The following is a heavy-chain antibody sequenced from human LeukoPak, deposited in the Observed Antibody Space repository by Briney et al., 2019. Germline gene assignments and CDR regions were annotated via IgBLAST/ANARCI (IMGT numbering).Heavy chain of an antibody. Sequence: GRSLRLSCAASGFTFSSYAMHWVRQAPGKGLEWVAVISYDGSNKYYADSVKGRFTISRDNSKNTLSLQMNSLRAEDTAVYYSARGFRWELLGNWYFDLWGRGTLVTVSS. V-gene: IGHV3-30*04. J-gene: IGHJ2*01. CDR2: ISYDGSNK. D-gene: IGHD1-26*01. CDR3: ARGFRWELLGNWYFDL. CDR1: GFTFSSYA.